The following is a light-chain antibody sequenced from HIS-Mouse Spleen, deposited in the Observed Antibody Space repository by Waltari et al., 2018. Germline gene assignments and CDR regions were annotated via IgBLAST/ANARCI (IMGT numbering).Light chain of an antibody. V-gene: IGKV3-11*01. CDR1: QSFSSY. CDR3: QQRSNWPPRVT. Sequence: EIVLTQSPATLSLSPGERATLSCRASQSFSSYLAWYQQKPGQAPRLLIYDASNRATGIPARFSGSGSGTDFTLTISSLEPEDFAVYYCQQRSNWPPRVTFGQGTRLEIK. CDR2: DAS. J-gene: IGKJ5*01.